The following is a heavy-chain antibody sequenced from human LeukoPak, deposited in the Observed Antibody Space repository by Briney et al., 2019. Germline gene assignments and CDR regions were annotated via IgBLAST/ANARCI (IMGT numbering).Heavy chain of an antibody. CDR3: AKGNYDFWSGSDV. D-gene: IGHD3-3*01. V-gene: IGHV3-7*03. CDR1: GFTFSSYW. Sequence: GGSLRLSCAASGFTFSSYWMSWVRQAPGKGLEWVANIKQDGSETYYVDSVKGRFTISRDNAKNSLYLQMNSLRAEDTAVYYCAKGNYDFWSGSDVWGQGTTVTVSS. J-gene: IGHJ6*02. CDR2: IKQDGSET.